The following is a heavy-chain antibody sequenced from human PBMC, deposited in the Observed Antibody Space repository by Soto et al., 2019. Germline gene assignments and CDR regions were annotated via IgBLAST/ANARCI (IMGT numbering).Heavy chain of an antibody. CDR3: SRLGSSYSRYYYYGMDV. CDR2: IYYSGST. J-gene: IGHJ6*02. CDR1: GGSISSSSYY. Sequence: TSETLSLTCTVSGGSISSSSYYWGWIRQPPGKGLEWIGSIYYSGSTYYNPSLKSRVTISVDTSKNQFSLKLSSVTAADTAVYYCSRLGSSYSRYYYYGMDVWGQGTTVTVSS. D-gene: IGHD2-15*01. V-gene: IGHV4-39*01.